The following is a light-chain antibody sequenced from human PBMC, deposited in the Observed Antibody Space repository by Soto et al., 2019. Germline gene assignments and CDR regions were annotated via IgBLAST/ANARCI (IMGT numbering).Light chain of an antibody. V-gene: IGLV1-44*01. Sequence: QSVLTQPPSASESPGQRVTISCSGSSXNVGSNAVNWYQQLPGTAPTLLIYSNNERLSGVPDRFSGSKSGTSASLAISGLQSEDEADYYCATWDDSLNGYVFGTGTKFTVL. CDR3: ATWDDSLNGYV. CDR2: SNN. J-gene: IGLJ1*01. CDR1: SXNVGSNA.